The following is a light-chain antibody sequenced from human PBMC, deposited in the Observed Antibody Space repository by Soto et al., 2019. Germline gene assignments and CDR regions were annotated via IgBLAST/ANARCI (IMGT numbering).Light chain of an antibody. Sequence: QSALTQPRSVSGSPGQSVTISCTGTSSDVGGYNYVSWYQQHPGKAPKLMLYNVSKRPSGVPDRFSGSKSGNTASLTISGLQAEDEADYYCCSYAVSLYVFGTGTKVTVL. CDR3: CSYAVSLYV. CDR1: SSDVGGYNY. V-gene: IGLV2-11*01. CDR2: NVS. J-gene: IGLJ1*01.